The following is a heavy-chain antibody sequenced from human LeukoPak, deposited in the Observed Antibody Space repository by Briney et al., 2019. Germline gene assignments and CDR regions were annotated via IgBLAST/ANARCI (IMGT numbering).Heavy chain of an antibody. V-gene: IGHV1-46*01. J-gene: IGHJ3*02. D-gene: IGHD2-15*01. Sequence: GASVKVSCKVSGYTLTELSMHWVRQAPGQGLEWMGIINPSGGSTSYAQKFQGRVAMTRDTSTSTVYMELSSLRSEDTAVYYCAREGGRGADIWGQGTMVTVSS. CDR2: INPSGGST. CDR3: AREGGRGADI. CDR1: GYTLTELS.